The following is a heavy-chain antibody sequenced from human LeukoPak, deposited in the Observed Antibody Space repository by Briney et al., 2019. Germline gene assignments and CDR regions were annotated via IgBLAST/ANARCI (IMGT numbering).Heavy chain of an antibody. D-gene: IGHD2-2*01. Sequence: GVLRLSCAASGFTFSSYAMSWVRQAPGKGLERVSTISGGGGSTYYADSVKGRFTISRDNSENTLYLQMNSLRAEDTAVYYCAKDIVLVPSAGFDYWGQGTLVTVSS. CDR1: GFTFSSYA. CDR2: ISGGGGST. V-gene: IGHV3-23*01. J-gene: IGHJ4*02. CDR3: AKDIVLVPSAGFDY.